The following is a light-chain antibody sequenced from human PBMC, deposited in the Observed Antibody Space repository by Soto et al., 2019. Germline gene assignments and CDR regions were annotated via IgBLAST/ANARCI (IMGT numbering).Light chain of an antibody. CDR1: QSISSN. CDR2: GAS. Sequence: EIVMTQSPVTLSVSPGERAALSCRVSQSISSNLAWYQQKPGQAPRLLIFGASTRATGIPARFSGSASGTEFTLAISSLQSEDFAVYYCQQYNDWPLTFGQGTKVEI. J-gene: IGKJ1*01. CDR3: QQYNDWPLT. V-gene: IGKV3-15*01.